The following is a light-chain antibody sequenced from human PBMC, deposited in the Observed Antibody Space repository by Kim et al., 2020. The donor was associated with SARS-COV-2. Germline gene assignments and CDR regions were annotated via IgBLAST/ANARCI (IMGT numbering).Light chain of an antibody. CDR3: QQYGGSPLIT. J-gene: IGKJ5*01. Sequence: PGDGSTPPCRASPSGGSNSLAWYQQRPGQAPRLLIFAASSRVTGIPDRFSGTGSGTDFSLTINSLEPEDFAVYYCQQYGGSPLITFGQGTRMEIK. V-gene: IGKV3-20*01. CDR2: AAS. CDR1: PSGGSNS.